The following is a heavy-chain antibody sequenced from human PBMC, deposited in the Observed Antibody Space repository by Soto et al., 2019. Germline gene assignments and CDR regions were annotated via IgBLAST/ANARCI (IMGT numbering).Heavy chain of an antibody. Sequence: ASGKVSCKASGYTFTSYGISWVRQAPGQGLEWMGWISAYNGNTNYAQKLQGRVTMTTDTSTSTAYMELRSLRSDDTAVYYCARNIRYFDWLLPTYDAFDIWGQGTMVTVSS. CDR1: GYTFTSYG. V-gene: IGHV1-18*01. CDR2: ISAYNGNT. J-gene: IGHJ3*02. D-gene: IGHD3-9*01. CDR3: ARNIRYFDWLLPTYDAFDI.